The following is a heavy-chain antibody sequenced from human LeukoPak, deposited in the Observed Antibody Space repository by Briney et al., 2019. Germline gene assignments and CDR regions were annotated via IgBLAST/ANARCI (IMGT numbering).Heavy chain of an antibody. J-gene: IGHJ6*03. D-gene: IGHD1-26*01. CDR1: GFTFSSYA. CDR3: ARDPYSGSYWADYYYYMDV. Sequence: GGSLRLSCAASGFTFSSYAMSWVRQAPGKGLEWVSAISGSGGSTYYADSVKGRFTISRDNAKSSLYLQMNSLRTEDAAVYYCARDPYSGSYWADYYYYMDVWGKGTTVTISS. CDR2: ISGSGGST. V-gene: IGHV3-23*01.